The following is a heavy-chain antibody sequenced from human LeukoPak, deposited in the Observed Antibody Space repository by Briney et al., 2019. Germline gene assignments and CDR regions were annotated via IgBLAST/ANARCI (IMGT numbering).Heavy chain of an antibody. J-gene: IGHJ5*02. CDR2: IYYSGST. D-gene: IGHD3-22*01. V-gene: IGHV4-59*01. CDR3: ALTAYYDSSGYYSGVGPNWFDP. Sequence: PSETLSLTCTVSGDSISSYYWSWIRQPPGKGLEWVGYIYYSGSTNYNPSLKSRVTISVDTSKNQFSLKLSSVTAADTAVYYCALTAYYDSSGYYSGVGPNWFDPWGQGTLVTVSS. CDR1: GDSISSYY.